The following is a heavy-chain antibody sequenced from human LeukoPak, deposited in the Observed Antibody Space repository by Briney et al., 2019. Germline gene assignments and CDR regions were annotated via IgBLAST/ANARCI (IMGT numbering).Heavy chain of an antibody. CDR1: GGSISSSSYY. Sequence: PSEILSLTCTVSGGSISSSSYYWGWIRQPPGKGLEWIGSIYYSGSTYYNPSLKSRVTISVDTSKNQFSLKLSSVTAADTAVYYCARHKRGIVGATLPDYWGQGTLVTVSS. J-gene: IGHJ4*02. CDR2: IYYSGST. D-gene: IGHD1-26*01. CDR3: ARHKRGIVGATLPDY. V-gene: IGHV4-39*01.